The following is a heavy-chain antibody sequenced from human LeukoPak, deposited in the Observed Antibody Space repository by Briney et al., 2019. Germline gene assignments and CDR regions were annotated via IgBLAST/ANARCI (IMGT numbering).Heavy chain of an antibody. J-gene: IGHJ4*02. D-gene: IGHD6-19*01. V-gene: IGHV3-21*01. CDR2: ISSSSSYI. CDR3: ARKRLGFSSGWYYFDY. CDR1: GFTFSSYS. Sequence: GGSLRLSCAASGFTFSSYSMNWVRQAPGKGLEWVSSISSSSSYIYYADSVKGRFTISRDNAKDSLYLQMNSLRAEDTAVYYCARKRLGFSSGWYYFDYWGQGTLVTVSS.